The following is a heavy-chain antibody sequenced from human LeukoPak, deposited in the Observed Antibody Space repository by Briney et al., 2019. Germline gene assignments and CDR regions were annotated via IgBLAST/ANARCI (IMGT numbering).Heavy chain of an antibody. CDR2: INSDGSST. D-gene: IGHD3-16*01. V-gene: IGHV3-74*01. Sequence: GRSLRLSCAASGFTFSSYWMHWVRQAPGKGLVWVSRINSDGSSTSYADSVKGRFTISRDNAKNTLYLQMNSLRAEDTAVYYCARDRTNPYDYGYFDLWGQGTLVTVSS. J-gene: IGHJ4*02. CDR3: ARDRTNPYDYGYFDL. CDR1: GFTFSSYW.